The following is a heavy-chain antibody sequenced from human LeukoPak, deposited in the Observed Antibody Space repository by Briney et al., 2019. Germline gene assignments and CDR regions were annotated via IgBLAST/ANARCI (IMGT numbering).Heavy chain of an antibody. J-gene: IGHJ4*02. Sequence: GGSLRLSCAASGFTFNDYAMHWVRQAPGKGLEWVSGISWNSGNIGYADSVKGRFTISRDNAKNSLYLQMNSLRAEDTALYYCAKDFRRQQWLILDYWGQGTLVTVSS. D-gene: IGHD6-19*01. CDR1: GFTFNDYA. V-gene: IGHV3-9*01. CDR2: ISWNSGNI. CDR3: AKDFRRQQWLILDY.